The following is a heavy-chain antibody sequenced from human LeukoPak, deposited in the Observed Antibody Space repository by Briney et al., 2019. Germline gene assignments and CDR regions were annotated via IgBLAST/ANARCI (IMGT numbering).Heavy chain of an antibody. CDR1: GGSISSYY. D-gene: IGHD6-13*01. Sequence: PSETLSLTCTVSGGSISSYYWSWIRQPPGKGLEWIGFIYYSGSTNYNPSLKSRVTISVDTSKNQFSLKLSSVTAADTAVYYCARSIAAAAPFGYWGQGTLVTVSS. V-gene: IGHV4-59*01. CDR2: IYYSGST. J-gene: IGHJ4*02. CDR3: ARSIAAAAPFGY.